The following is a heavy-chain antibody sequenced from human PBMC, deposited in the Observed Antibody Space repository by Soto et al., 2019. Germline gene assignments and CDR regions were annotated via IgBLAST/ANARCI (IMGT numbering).Heavy chain of an antibody. J-gene: IGHJ6*02. CDR1: GYTFTSYG. CDR2: ISAYNGNT. D-gene: IGHD6-6*01. CDR3: ARARLKYSSSSRSMDV. V-gene: IGHV1-18*04. Sequence: GASVKVSCKASGYTFTSYGISWVRQAPGQGLEWMGWISAYNGNTNYAQKLQGRVTMTTDTSTSTAYMELRSLRSDDTAVYYCARARLKYSSSSRSMDVWGQGTTVTVSS.